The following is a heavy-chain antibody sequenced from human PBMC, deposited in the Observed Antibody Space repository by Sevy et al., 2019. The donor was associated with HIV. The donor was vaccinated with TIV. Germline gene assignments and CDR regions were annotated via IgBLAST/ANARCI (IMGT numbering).Heavy chain of an antibody. Sequence: GGSLRLSCAASGFTFSSYAMSWVRQAPGKGLEWVSAISGSGGSTYYADSVKGRFTISRDNSKNTLYLQMNSLRAEDTAVYYCTTDKRWSGYYYYYGMDVWGQGTTVTVSS. V-gene: IGHV3-23*01. CDR2: ISGSGGST. CDR1: GFTFSSYA. CDR3: TTDKRWSGYYYYYGMDV. J-gene: IGHJ6*02. D-gene: IGHD3-3*01.